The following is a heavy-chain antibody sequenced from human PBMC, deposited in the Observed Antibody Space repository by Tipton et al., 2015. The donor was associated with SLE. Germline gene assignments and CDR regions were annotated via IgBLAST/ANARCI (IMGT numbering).Heavy chain of an antibody. V-gene: IGHV4-39*07. D-gene: IGHD1-26*01. CDR1: GGSISSNIHA. CDR3: VGRLVGAFEY. CDR2: IYYSGAT. J-gene: IGHJ4*02. Sequence: TLSLTCTVSGGSISSNIHAWDWIRQPPGKGLEWIGGIYYSGATHYNPSPKSRVSFSVDTSKNQFSLKLNSVTAADTAVYYCVGRLVGAFEYWGQGTLVTVSS.